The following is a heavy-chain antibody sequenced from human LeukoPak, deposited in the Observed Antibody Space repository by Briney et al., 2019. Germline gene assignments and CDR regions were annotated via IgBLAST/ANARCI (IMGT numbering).Heavy chain of an antibody. V-gene: IGHV3-23*01. CDR1: GFTFSSYA. D-gene: IGHD6-13*01. CDR2: ISGSGGST. CDR3: AKAHSSSWYYFDY. Sequence: GGSLRLSCAASGFTFSSYAMSWVRQAPGEGLEWVSAISGSGGSTYYADSVKGRFTISRDNSKNTLYLQMNSLRAEDTAVYYCAKAHSSSWYYFDYWGQGTLVTVSS. J-gene: IGHJ4*02.